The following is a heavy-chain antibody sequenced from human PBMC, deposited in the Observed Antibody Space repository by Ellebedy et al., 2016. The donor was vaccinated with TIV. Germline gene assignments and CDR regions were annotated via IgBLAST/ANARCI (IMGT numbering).Heavy chain of an antibody. D-gene: IGHD3-10*02. CDR1: GYSFTNYW. CDR2: IYPGDSDT. J-gene: IGHJ6*02. V-gene: IGHV5-51*01. CDR3: ARRGTMFRRNYYGMDV. Sequence: GESLKISXEGSGYSFTNYWIAWVRQMPGKSLEWMGIIYPGDSDTRYGPSFQGQVTISADKSISTAYLQWSGLKASDTAIYYCARRGTMFRRNYYGMDVWGQGTTVIVSS.